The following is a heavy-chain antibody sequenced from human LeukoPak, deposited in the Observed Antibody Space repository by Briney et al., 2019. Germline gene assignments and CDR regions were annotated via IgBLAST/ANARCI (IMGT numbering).Heavy chain of an antibody. Sequence: GSSVKVSCKASGGTFSNYAISWVRQAPGQGLEWMGGTIPIFGTANYAQKFRGRVTITADKSTRTAYMELSSLRSEDTAVYYCARGGKVVPAATDFDYWGQGTLVTVSS. V-gene: IGHV1-69*06. CDR2: TIPIFGTA. D-gene: IGHD2-2*01. J-gene: IGHJ4*02. CDR1: GGTFSNYA. CDR3: ARGGKVVPAATDFDY.